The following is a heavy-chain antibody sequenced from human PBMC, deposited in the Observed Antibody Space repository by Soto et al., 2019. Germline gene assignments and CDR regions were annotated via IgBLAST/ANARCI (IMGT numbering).Heavy chain of an antibody. CDR1: GGSISGHY. D-gene: IGHD6-19*01. J-gene: IGHJ4*02. CDR3: ARVGSSGWSPDY. V-gene: IGHV4-59*11. Sequence: LSLTCTVSGGSISGHYWTWIRQPPGKGLEWIGYIFYSRSTNYNPSLKSRVTISVDTSKNQFSLKLSSVTAADTAVYYCARVGSSGWSPDYWGPGTLVTVSS. CDR2: IFYSRST.